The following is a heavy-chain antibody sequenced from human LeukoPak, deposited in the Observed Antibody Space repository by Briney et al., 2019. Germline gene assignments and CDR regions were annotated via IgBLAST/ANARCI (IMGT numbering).Heavy chain of an antibody. D-gene: IGHD5-12*01. CDR2: IYSGGST. CDR3: AEALATPHAFDI. J-gene: IGHJ3*02. CDR1: GFTVSSNY. V-gene: IGHV3-66*01. Sequence: GGSLRLSCAATGFTVSSNYMSWVRQAPGKGLEWVSVIYSGGSTYYADSVKGRFTISRDNSKNTLYLQMNSLRAEDTAVYYCAEALATPHAFDIWGQGTMVTVSS.